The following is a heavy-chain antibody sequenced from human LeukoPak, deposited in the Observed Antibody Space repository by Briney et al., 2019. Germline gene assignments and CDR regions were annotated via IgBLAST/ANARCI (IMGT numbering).Heavy chain of an antibody. CDR3: ARDRHVTTVTTFFGS. CDR2: ISYDGSNK. D-gene: IGHD4-17*01. CDR1: GFTFSSYA. Sequence: GGSLRLSCAASGFTFSSYAMHWVRQAPGKGLEGGAVISYDGSNKYYADSVKGRFTISRDNSKNTLYLQMNSLRAEDTAVYYCARDRHVTTVTTFFGSWGQGTLVTVSS. V-gene: IGHV3-30-3*01. J-gene: IGHJ4*02.